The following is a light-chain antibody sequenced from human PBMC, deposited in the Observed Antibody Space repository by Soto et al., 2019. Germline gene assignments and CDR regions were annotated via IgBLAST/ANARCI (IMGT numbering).Light chain of an antibody. Sequence: QSALTQPASVSGSPGQSISISCTGSSSDVGVHNFVSWYQHHPGKAPKVLMYGVTNRPSGVSNRFSGSKSGNTASLTISGLQAEDGADYYCCSCTPAYTWVFGGGTKVTVL. CDR1: SSDVGVHNF. CDR3: CSCTPAYTWV. V-gene: IGLV2-14*01. CDR2: GVT. J-gene: IGLJ3*02.